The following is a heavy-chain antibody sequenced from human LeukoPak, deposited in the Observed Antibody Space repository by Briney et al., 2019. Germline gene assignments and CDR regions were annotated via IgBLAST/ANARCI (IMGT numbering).Heavy chain of an antibody. D-gene: IGHD3-10*01. J-gene: IGHJ3*02. CDR2: IYYSGST. V-gene: IGHV4-59*01. Sequence: PSETLSLTCTVSGGSISSYYWSWIRQPPGKGLEWIGYIYYSGSTYYSPSLQSRVTISVDTSKNQFSLKLSSVTAADTAVYSCARGGFRDAFDIWGQGTMVTVSS. CDR1: GGSISSYY. CDR3: ARGGFRDAFDI.